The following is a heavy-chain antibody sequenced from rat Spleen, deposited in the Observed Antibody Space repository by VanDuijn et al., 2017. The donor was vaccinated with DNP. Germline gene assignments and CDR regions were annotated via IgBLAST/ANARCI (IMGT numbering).Heavy chain of an antibody. Sequence: EVQLVESGGGLVPPGRSLKLSCAASGFTFSNYFMAGVRQAPKKGLEWVASISTSGSRTYYPDSVKGRFTISRDDAKSSLYLQMNSLKSEDTATYYCARRDYPVPAYWGQGTLVTVSS. J-gene: IGHJ3*01. V-gene: IGHV5-25*01. CDR3: ARRDYPVPAY. D-gene: IGHD1-4*01. CDR1: GFTFSNYF. CDR2: ISTSGSRT.